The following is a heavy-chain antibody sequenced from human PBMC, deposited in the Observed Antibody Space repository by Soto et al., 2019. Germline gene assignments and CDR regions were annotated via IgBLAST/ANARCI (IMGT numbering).Heavy chain of an antibody. CDR2: INPNSGGT. D-gene: IGHD1-1*01. V-gene: IGHV1-2*04. J-gene: IGHJ5*02. CDR3: ARDNPGDYTTGTTDGFDP. CDR1: GYTFTGYY. Sequence: QVQLVQSGAEVKKPGASVKVSCKASGYTFTGYYMHWVRQAPGQGLEWMGWINPNSGGTNYAQKFQGLVTMTRDTFISTAYMELSRLRSEDTAVYYCARDNPGDYTTGTTDGFDPWGEGTLVTVSS.